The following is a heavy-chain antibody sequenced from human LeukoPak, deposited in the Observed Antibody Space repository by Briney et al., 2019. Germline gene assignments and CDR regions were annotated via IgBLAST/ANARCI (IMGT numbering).Heavy chain of an antibody. CDR2: IYPGDSDT. J-gene: IGHJ5*02. CDR3: ARIADSSGYYYGWFDP. Sequence: GESLKISCKGSGYSFTSYWIGWVRQMPGKGLEWMGIIYPGDSDTRYSPSLQGQVTISADKSISTAYLQWSSLKASDTAMYYCARIADSSGYYYGWFDPWGQGTLVTVSS. V-gene: IGHV5-51*01. D-gene: IGHD3-22*01. CDR1: GYSFTSYW.